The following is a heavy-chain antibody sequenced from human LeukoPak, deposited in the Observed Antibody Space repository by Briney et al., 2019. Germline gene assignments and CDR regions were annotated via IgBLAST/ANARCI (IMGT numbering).Heavy chain of an antibody. Sequence: SETLSLTCTVSGGSISRYYWSWIRQPAGKGLEWIGRIYTSGSTNYNPSLKSRVTMSVDTSKYQFSLKLSSVTAADTAVYYCARITYGDFEGVFDYWGQGTLVTVSS. V-gene: IGHV4-4*07. D-gene: IGHD4-17*01. J-gene: IGHJ4*02. CDR2: IYTSGST. CDR3: ARITYGDFEGVFDY. CDR1: GGSISRYY.